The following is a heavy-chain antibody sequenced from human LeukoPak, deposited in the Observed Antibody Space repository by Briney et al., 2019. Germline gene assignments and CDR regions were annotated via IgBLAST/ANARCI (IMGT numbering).Heavy chain of an antibody. CDR1: GGSISRGHW. CDR2: IYPSGST. V-gene: IGHV4-4*02. Sequence: SGTLSLTCAVSGGSISRGHWWSWVRQPPGKGLEWIGEIYPSGSTNSNPSLKSRITISIDGSKNQFSLNLNSVTAADTAVYYCARNGAYSIDYWGQGTLVTVSS. CDR3: ARNGAYSIDY. D-gene: IGHD4-17*01. J-gene: IGHJ4*02.